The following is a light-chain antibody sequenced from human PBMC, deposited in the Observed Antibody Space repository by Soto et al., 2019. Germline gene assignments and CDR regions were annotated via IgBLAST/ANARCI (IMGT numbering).Light chain of an antibody. CDR2: DDS. CDR1: NIGTKS. J-gene: IGLJ2*01. V-gene: IGLV3-21*02. Sequence: SSELTQPPSVSVAPGQTARITCGGNNIGTKSVHWYQQRPGQAPVLVVHDDSDRPSGIPERFSGSNSENKATLTITRVEAVDEADYYCQVWDTSNDHVVFGGGTKLTVL. CDR3: QVWDTSNDHVV.